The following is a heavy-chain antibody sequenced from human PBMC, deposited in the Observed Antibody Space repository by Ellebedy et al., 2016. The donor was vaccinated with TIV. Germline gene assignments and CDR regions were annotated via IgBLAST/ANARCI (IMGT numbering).Heavy chain of an antibody. CDR3: ARDRRRIVRFLEWFGDRYYGMDV. CDR1: AYTFTSYA. D-gene: IGHD3-3*01. V-gene: IGHV1-3*01. CDR2: INVGNGNT. J-gene: IGHJ6*02. Sequence: AASVKVSCKASAYTFTSYAMQWVRQAPGQRLEWMGWINVGNGNTNYAQKLQGRVTMTTDTSTSTAYMELRSLRSDDTAVYYCARDRRRIVRFLEWFGDRYYGMDVWGQGTTVTVSS.